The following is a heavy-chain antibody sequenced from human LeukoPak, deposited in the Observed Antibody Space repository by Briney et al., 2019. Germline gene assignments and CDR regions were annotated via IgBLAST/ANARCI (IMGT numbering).Heavy chain of an antibody. CDR3: AREGHYSSGWHEAFDI. V-gene: IGHV3-33*01. CDR1: GFTFSSYG. J-gene: IGHJ3*02. Sequence: GGSLRLSCAASGFTFSSYGMHWVRQAPGKGLEWVAVIWYDGSNKYYADSVKGRFTISRDNSKNTLYLQMNSLRAEDTAVYYCAREGHYSSGWHEAFDIWGQGTMVTVSS. D-gene: IGHD6-19*01. CDR2: IWYDGSNK.